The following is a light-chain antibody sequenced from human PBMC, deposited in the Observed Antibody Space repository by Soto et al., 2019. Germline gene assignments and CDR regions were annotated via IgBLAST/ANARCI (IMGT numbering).Light chain of an antibody. CDR1: TSNIGSNY. Sequence: SVLTQPPSGSGTPRQRVTISCSGSTSNIGSNYVYWYQQLPGTAPKLLIYMNNQRPSGVPDRFSGSKSGTSASLAISGLRSEDEADYYCAAWDDSLSGRVFGGGTKVTVL. V-gene: IGLV1-47*01. CDR3: AAWDDSLSGRV. CDR2: MNN. J-gene: IGLJ2*01.